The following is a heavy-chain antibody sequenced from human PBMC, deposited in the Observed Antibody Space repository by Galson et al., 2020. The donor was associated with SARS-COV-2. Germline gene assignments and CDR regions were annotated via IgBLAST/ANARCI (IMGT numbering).Heavy chain of an antibody. CDR2: ISWYSGSI. CDR1: GFTFDYYA. J-gene: IGHJ4*02. CDR3: AKGPNSYSSAWYGIDY. V-gene: IGHV3-9*01. D-gene: IGHD6-19*01. Sequence: SLKISCAASGFTFDYYAIHWVRQAPGKGLEWVSGISWYSGSIVYTDSVKGRFTISRDNAKKSLYLQMNSLRAEDTAMYYCAKGPNSYSSAWYGIDYWGQGTLVTVSS.